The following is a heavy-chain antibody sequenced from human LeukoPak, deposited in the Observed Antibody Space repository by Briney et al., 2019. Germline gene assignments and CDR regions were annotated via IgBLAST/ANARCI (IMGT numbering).Heavy chain of an antibody. V-gene: IGHV3-74*01. D-gene: IGHD3-10*01. CDR3: ARWGLN. Sequence: RGSLRLSCAASGFTFGNSWMYWVRRAPGKGLVWVSRITADGRSTTYADSVKGRFTISRDNAKNMLYLQMNGLRAEDTAVYYCARWGLNWGQGTLVTVSS. CDR2: ITADGRST. CDR1: GFTFGNSW. J-gene: IGHJ1*01.